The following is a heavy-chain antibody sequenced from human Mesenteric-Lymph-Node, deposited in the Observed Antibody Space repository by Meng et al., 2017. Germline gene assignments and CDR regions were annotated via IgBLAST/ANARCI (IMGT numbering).Heavy chain of an antibody. Sequence: SETLSLTCTVSGYSISSGYYWGWIRQPPGKGLEWIGSMSQSGTTYYNPSLKSRVTMSVDTSKNQFSLKLSSVITVDTAVYYCARSAGRTTATYFDYWGQGTLVTVSS. CDR1: GYSISSGYY. V-gene: IGHV4-38-2*02. CDR2: MSQSGTT. D-gene: IGHD4-11*01. J-gene: IGHJ4*02. CDR3: ARSAGRTTATYFDY.